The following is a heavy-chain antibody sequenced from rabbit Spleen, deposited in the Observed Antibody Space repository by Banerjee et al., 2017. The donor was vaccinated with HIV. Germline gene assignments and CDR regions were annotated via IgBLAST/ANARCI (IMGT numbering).Heavy chain of an antibody. J-gene: IGHJ6*01. Sequence: QEQLKETGGGLVQPGGSLTLSCKASGIDLINSAVSWVRQAPGKGLEWIGIIYAARGTTDYASWVNGRFTISKTSSTTVTLQMTSLTAADTATYFCARDRGTTGGIINFELWGPGTLVTVS. V-gene: IGHV1S45*01. CDR3: ARDRGTTGGIINFEL. CDR2: IYAARGTT. CDR1: GIDLINSAV. D-gene: IGHD7-1*01.